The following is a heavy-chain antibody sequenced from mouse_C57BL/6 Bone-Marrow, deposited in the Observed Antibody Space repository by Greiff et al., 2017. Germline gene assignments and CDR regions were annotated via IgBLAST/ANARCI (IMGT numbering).Heavy chain of an antibody. CDR3: ARPIYYDYTWYFDV. V-gene: IGHV4-1*01. CDR2: INPDSSTI. Sequence: APGGVDFSRYWMSWVRRAPGKGLEWIGEINPDSSTINYAPSLKDKFIISRDNAKNTLYLQMSKVRSEDTALYYCARPIYYDYTWYFDVWGTGTTVTVSS. J-gene: IGHJ1*03. D-gene: IGHD2-4*01. CDR1: GVDFSRYW.